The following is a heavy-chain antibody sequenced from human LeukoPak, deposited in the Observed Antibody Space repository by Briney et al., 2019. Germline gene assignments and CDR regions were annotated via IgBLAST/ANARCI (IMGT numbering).Heavy chain of an antibody. CDR2: INQGGNEK. CDR3: ARVFGIYDSSGYYLWRSAYYYYYGMDV. V-gene: IGHV3-7*01. D-gene: IGHD3-22*01. CDR1: GFTFKTYS. Sequence: GGSLRLSCVVSGFTFKTYSMNWVRQDPGKGLEWVASINQGGNEKYYVDSVKGRFTISRDNAKNSLYLQMNSLRAEDTAVYYCARVFGIYDSSGYYLWRSAYYYYYGMDVWGQGTTVTVSS. J-gene: IGHJ6*02.